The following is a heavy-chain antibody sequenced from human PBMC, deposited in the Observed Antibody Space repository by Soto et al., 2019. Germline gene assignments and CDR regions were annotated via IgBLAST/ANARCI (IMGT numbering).Heavy chain of an antibody. D-gene: IGHD2-2*02. CDR1: GFTFSSYG. CDR2: IWYDGSNK. V-gene: IGHV3-33*01. Sequence: QVQLVESGGGVVQPGRSLRLSCAASGFTFSSYGMHWVHQAPGKGLEWVAVIWYDGSNKYYADSVKGRFTISRDNSKNTLYLQMNSLRAEDTAVYYCARDQYCSSTSCYTAARGTYAFDIWGQGTMVTVSS. CDR3: ARDQYCSSTSCYTAARGTYAFDI. J-gene: IGHJ3*02.